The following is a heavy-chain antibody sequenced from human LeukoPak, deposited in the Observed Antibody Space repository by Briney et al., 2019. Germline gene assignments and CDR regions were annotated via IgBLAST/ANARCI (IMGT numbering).Heavy chain of an antibody. V-gene: IGHV3-53*01. D-gene: IGHD3-10*01. J-gene: IGHJ4*02. CDR2: IYSGGST. CDR1: GFTVSSNY. CDR3: ARGPNYYGSADTD. Sequence: GGSLRLSCAASGFTVSSNYMSWVRQAPGKGLEWVSVIYSGGSTHYADSVKGRFTISRDNSKNTLYLQMNSLRAEDTAVYYCARGPNYYGSADTDWGQGTLITVSS.